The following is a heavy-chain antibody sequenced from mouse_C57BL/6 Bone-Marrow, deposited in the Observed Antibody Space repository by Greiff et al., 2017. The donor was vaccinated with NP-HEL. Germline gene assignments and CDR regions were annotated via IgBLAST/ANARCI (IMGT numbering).Heavy chain of an antibody. D-gene: IGHD4-1*01. J-gene: IGHJ4*01. CDR3: AREGLGRGGYAMDY. V-gene: IGHV5-4*01. CDR2: ISDGGSYT. Sequence: EVQVVESGGGLVKPGGSLKLSCAASGFTFSSYAMSWVRQTPEKRLEWVATISDGGSYTYYPDNVKGRFTISRDNAKNNLYLQMSHLKSEDTAMYYCAREGLGRGGYAMDYWGQGTSVTVSS. CDR1: GFTFSSYA.